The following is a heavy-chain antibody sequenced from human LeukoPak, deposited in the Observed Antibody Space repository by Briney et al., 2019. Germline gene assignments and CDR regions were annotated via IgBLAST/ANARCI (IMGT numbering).Heavy chain of an antibody. J-gene: IGHJ2*01. D-gene: IGHD3-10*01. CDR1: GFTVSTYY. Sequence: GGSLRLSCAASGFTVSTYYMNWVRQAPGKGLEWVSIHYSGETTYYADSVKGRFIVSRDISKNMFFLHMNALRAEDTAVYYCARVGDHYHWFLDLWGRGTLVTVSS. V-gene: IGHV3-53*01. CDR3: ARVGDHYHWFLDL. CDR2: HYSGETT.